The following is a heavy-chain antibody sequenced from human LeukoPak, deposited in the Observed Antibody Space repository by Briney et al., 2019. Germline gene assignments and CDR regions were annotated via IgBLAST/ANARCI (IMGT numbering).Heavy chain of an antibody. CDR1: GGTFSSYA. CDR2: IIPILGIA. Sequence: VASVKVSCKASGGTFSSYAISRVRQAPGQGLEWMGRIIPILGIANYAQKFQGRVTITADKSTSTAYMELSSLRSEDTAVYYCARVYPAMPYYFDYWGQGTLVTVSS. J-gene: IGHJ4*02. D-gene: IGHD2-2*01. V-gene: IGHV1-69*04. CDR3: ARVYPAMPYYFDY.